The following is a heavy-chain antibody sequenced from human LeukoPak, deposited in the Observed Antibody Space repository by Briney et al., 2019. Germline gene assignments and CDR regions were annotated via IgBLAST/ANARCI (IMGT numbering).Heavy chain of an antibody. V-gene: IGHV1-24*01. CDR1: RYTLTELS. CDR3: ATQSALLRDFDY. CDR2: FDPEDGET. Sequence: GASVKVSCKVSRYTLTELSMHWVRQAPGKGLEWMGGFDPEDGETIYAQKFQGRVTMTEDTSTDTAYMELSSLRSEDTAVYYCATQSALLRDFDYWAREPWSPSPQ. D-gene: IGHD3-22*01. J-gene: IGHJ4*02.